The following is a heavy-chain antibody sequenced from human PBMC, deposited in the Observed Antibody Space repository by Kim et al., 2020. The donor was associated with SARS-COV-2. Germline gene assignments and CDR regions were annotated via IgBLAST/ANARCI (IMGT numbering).Heavy chain of an antibody. V-gene: IGHV3-21*01. D-gene: IGHD3-3*01. Sequence: GGSLRLSCAASGFTFSSYSMNWVRQAPGKGLEWVSSISSSSSYIYYADSVKGRFTISRDNAKNSLYLQMNSLRAEDTAVYYCARATTFTIFGVVIMEKLDYWGQGTLVTVSS. CDR2: ISSSSSYI. J-gene: IGHJ4*02. CDR1: GFTFSSYS. CDR3: ARATTFTIFGVVIMEKLDY.